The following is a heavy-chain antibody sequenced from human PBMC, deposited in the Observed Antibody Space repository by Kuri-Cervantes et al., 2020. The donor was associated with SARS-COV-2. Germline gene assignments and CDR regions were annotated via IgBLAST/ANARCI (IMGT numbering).Heavy chain of an antibody. CDR3: AKDLTIAVAGFNWYFDL. CDR1: GFTFSSYA. J-gene: IGHJ2*01. V-gene: IGHV3-23*01. Sequence: GESLKISCAASGFTFSSYAMSWVRQAPGKGLEWVSAISGSGGSTYYADSVKGRFTISRDNSKNTLCLQMNSLRAEDTAVYYCAKDLTIAVAGFNWYFDLWGRGTLVTVSS. CDR2: ISGSGGST. D-gene: IGHD6-19*01.